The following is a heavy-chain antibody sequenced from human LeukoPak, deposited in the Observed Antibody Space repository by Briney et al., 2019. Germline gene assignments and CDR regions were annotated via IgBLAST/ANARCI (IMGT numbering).Heavy chain of an antibody. CDR2: IWYDDSRK. CDR3: SRDGGAGLDY. V-gene: IGHV3-33*01. D-gene: IGHD2-15*01. J-gene: IGHJ4*02. Sequence: GGSLRLSGAASGYTFTAYGMRWVRQAPGKGLEWVAVIWYDDSRKFYGDSVKGRFTVSRDISKNTLYLEMNSLRAEDTAVYYCSRDGGAGLDYWGQGTLVTVSS. CDR1: GYTFTAYG.